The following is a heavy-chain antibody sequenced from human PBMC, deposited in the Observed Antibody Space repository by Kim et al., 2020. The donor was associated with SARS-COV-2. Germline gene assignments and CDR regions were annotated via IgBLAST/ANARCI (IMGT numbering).Heavy chain of an antibody. Sequence: YAQKFQGRVTMTRNTSISTAYMELSSLRSEDTAVYYCARQYFDWGYGMDVWGQGTTVTVSS. CDR3: ARQYFDWGYGMDV. D-gene: IGHD3-9*01. J-gene: IGHJ6*02. V-gene: IGHV1-8*01.